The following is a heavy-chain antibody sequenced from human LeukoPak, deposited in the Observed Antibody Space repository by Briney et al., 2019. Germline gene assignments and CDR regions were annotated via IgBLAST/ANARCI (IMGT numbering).Heavy chain of an antibody. D-gene: IGHD4-17*01. CDR3: ARGPNYGSRTDYLDY. CDR2: IKQGGGER. V-gene: IGHV3-7*03. Sequence: GGSLRLSCAASGFTFGSHWMNWVRQAPGKGLEWVANIKQGGGERNYADSVKGRFTVSRDDAKSSLYLQMNSLRAEDTAIYYCARGPNYGSRTDYLDYWGQGTLVTVSS. CDR1: GFTFGSHW. J-gene: IGHJ4*02.